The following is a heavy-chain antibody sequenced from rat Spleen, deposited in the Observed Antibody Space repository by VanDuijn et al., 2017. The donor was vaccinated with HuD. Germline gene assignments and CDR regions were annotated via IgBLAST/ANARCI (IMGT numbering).Heavy chain of an antibody. V-gene: IGHV5-29*01. CDR1: GFIFSRSA. CDR2: ISYDGSST. D-gene: IGHD1-1*01. Sequence: EVQLVESGGGLVQPGRSLKLSCAASGFIFSRSAMAWVRQAPTKGLEWVATISYDGSSTYYRDSVKGRYTISRDNAKSTLYLQMDSLRSEDTATYYCARQGTINTMVRYYFDYWGQGDMVTVSS. J-gene: IGHJ2*01. CDR3: ARQGTINTMVRYYFDY.